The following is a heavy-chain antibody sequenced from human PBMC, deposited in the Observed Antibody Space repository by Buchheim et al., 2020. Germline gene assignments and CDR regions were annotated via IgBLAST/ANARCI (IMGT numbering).Heavy chain of an antibody. CDR1: GGSFSSSKW. Sequence: QVQLQESGPGLVQPSGTLSLTCAVSGGSFSSSKWWSWVRQPPGKGLEWIGEIYLGEITTYNPSLESRVTMSLDKSKNQLSLRLRSVTAADTAVYYCAREYDFWTDMDVWGQGTT. J-gene: IGHJ6*02. CDR3: AREYDFWTDMDV. D-gene: IGHD3-3*01. CDR2: IYLGEIT. V-gene: IGHV4-4*02.